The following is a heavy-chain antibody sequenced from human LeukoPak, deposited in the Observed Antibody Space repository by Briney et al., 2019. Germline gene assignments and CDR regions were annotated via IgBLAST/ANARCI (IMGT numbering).Heavy chain of an antibody. CDR3: ARDRAGGFGELSLYYYYGMDV. CDR2: ISSSSSTI. V-gene: IGHV3-48*04. J-gene: IGHJ6*02. CDR1: GFTFSSYS. Sequence: PGGSLRLSCAASGFTFSSYSMNWVRQAPGKGLEWVSYISSSSSTIYYADSVKGRFTISRDNAKNSLYLQMNSLRAEDTAVYYCARDRAGGFGELSLYYYYGMDVWGQGTTVTVSS. D-gene: IGHD3-10*01.